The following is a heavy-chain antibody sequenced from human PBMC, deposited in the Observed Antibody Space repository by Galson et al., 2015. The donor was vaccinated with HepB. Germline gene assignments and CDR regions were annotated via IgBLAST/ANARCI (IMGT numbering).Heavy chain of an antibody. J-gene: IGHJ4*02. V-gene: IGHV3-7*03. D-gene: IGHD2-2*01. CDR1: GFTFSSYW. CDR2: IKKDGSEK. CDR3: TRAGLVAGEDY. Sequence: SLRLSCAASGFTFSSYWMTWVRQAPGKGLEWVANIKKDGSEKNYVDSVKGRFTISRDNAKNSLYLQMSSLRAEDTAVYYCTRAGLVAGEDYWGQGTLVTVSS.